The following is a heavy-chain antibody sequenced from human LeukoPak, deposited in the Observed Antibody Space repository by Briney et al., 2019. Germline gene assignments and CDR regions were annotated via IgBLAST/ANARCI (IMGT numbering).Heavy chain of an antibody. V-gene: IGHV3-74*01. J-gene: IGHJ4*02. CDR3: VRDLPGEGIDY. CDR2: INSDGSST. Sequence: GSLRLSCAASGFTFSSHWMHWVRQAPGKGLVWVSHINSDGSSTTYADSVKGRFTISRDNAKNTLNLQMNSLRAEDTAVYYCVRDLPGEGIDYWGQGTLVTVSS. CDR1: GFTFSSHW. D-gene: IGHD3-10*01.